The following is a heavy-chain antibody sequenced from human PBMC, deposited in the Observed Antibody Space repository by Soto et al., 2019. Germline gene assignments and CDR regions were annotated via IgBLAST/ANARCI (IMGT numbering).Heavy chain of an antibody. D-gene: IGHD6-13*01. CDR1: GYTFTSYG. J-gene: IGHJ5*02. CDR2: INAANGDT. V-gene: IGHV1-3*01. Sequence: ASVKVSCKASGYTFTSYGIHWVRRAPGQRLEWMGWINAANGDTKYSPKFQGRVTITRDTSASTAYMELSSLRSEDTAVYYCVRRHVSATGIDWFDPWGQGTLVTVSS. CDR3: VRRHVSATGIDWFDP.